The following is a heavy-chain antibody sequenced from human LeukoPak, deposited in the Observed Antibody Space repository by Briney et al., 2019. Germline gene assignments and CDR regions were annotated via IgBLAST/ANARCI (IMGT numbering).Heavy chain of an antibody. J-gene: IGHJ6*03. D-gene: IGHD6-13*01. CDR2: ISSSSSYI. CDR1: GFTFSSYS. Sequence: TGGSLRLSCAASGFTFSSYSMNWVRQAPGKGLEWVSSISSSSSYIYYADSVKGRFTISRDNAKNSLYLQMNSLRAEDTAVYYCARGEDSSSFYYYMDVWGKGTTVTVSS. V-gene: IGHV3-21*01. CDR3: ARGEDSSSFYYYMDV.